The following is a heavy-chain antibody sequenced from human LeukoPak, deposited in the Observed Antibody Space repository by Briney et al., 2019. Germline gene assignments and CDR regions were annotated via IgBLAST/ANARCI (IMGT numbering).Heavy chain of an antibody. J-gene: IGHJ5*01. CDR3: ARARRYCAGVCYSGWLDS. V-gene: IGHV4-34*01. Sequence: SDTLSLIRGLSRGPLSLYFWRWIPQPPGKGPESMGDNNHSERTNHNPSLKSRVTMSVATSKKQLSLKLRAVTAADTAVYYCARARRYCAGVCYSGWLDSWGQGTLVTVSS. D-gene: IGHD2-21*01. CDR1: RGPLSLYF. CDR2: NNHSERT.